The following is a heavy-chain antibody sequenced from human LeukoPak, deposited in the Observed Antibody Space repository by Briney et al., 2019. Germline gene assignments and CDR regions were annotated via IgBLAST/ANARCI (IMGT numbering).Heavy chain of an antibody. CDR2: INHSGST. CDR1: GGSFSGYY. J-gene: IGHJ4*02. V-gene: IGHV4-34*01. Sequence: SETLSLTCAVYGGSFSGYYWSWIRQPPGKGLEWFGEINHSGSTYYNPSLKSRVTISVDTSKNQFSLKLSSVTAADTAVYYCARDSSGYSYGYYGYWGQGTLVTVSS. D-gene: IGHD5-18*01. CDR3: ARDSSGYSYGYYGY.